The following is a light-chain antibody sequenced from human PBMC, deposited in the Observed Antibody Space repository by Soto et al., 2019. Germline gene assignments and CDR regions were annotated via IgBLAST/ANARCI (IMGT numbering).Light chain of an antibody. Sequence: VLTQSPGTLSLSPGERATLSCRASQSIRSTHLAWYQQKPGQSPRLLIYLSSSRATGIPDRFSGSGSGTDFTLSISRLEPDDFAVYYCQQYDRSPYTFGQGTKLEIK. J-gene: IGKJ2*01. CDR1: QSIRSTH. CDR2: LSS. CDR3: QQYDRSPYT. V-gene: IGKV3-20*01.